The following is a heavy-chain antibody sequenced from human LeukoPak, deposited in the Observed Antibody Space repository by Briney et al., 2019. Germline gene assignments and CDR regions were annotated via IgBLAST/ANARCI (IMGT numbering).Heavy chain of an antibody. J-gene: IGHJ2*01. D-gene: IGHD7-27*01. CDR1: GFTVSSNY. CDR2: LHSGGHT. CDR3: VRGLSGVSSWYFDL. V-gene: IGHV3-53*01. Sequence: GGSLRLSCAASGFTVSSNYLSWVRQAPGKGLVWVSALHSGGHTFYADSVRGRFTISRDISKNTLYLQMNNLGAEDTALYYCVRGLSGVSSWYFDLWGRGTLISVSS.